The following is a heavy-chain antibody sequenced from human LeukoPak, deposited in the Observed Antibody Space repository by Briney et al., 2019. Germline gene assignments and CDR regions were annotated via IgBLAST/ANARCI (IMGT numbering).Heavy chain of an antibody. CDR3: ARTIVGATTSFDY. D-gene: IGHD1-26*01. J-gene: IGHJ4*02. Sequence: SIYYSGSTYYNPSLNSRVTISVDTSKNQFSLKLSSVTAADTAVYYCARTIVGATTSFDYWGQGTLVTVSS. V-gene: IGHV4-39*01. CDR2: IYYSGST.